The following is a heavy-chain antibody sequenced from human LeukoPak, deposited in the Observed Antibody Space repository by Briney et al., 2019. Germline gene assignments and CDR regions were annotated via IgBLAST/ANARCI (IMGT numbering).Heavy chain of an antibody. V-gene: IGHV3-7*01. CDR1: GFSFSTYW. CDR3: VSRADY. J-gene: IGHJ4*02. CDR2: IKQDGSEK. Sequence: PGGSLRLSCAASGFSFSTYWMSWVRQAPGKGLEWVANIKQDGSEKYYVDSVKGRFTISRDNAKNSLYIQMNSLRAADTAVYYCVSRADYWGQGTLVTVSS.